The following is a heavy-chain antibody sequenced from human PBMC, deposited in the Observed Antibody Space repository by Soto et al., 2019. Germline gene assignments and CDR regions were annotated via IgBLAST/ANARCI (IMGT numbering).Heavy chain of an antibody. D-gene: IGHD3-9*01. V-gene: IGHV5-51*01. CDR2: IYPGNTDT. J-gene: IGHJ4*02. CDR1: GYNFANYW. Sequence: ELQLVQSGAEVKKPGESLKICCTGSGYNFANYWIGWVRQMPGKGLEWMGIIYPGNTDTRYSPSFQGQVTISADTSISTAYLEWSSLKASDTAIYYCARHVYYDVLKKNYWGQGTLVTVSS. CDR3: ARHVYYDVLKKNY.